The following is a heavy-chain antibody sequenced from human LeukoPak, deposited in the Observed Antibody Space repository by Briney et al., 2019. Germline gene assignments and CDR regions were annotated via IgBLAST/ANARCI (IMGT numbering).Heavy chain of an antibody. CDR2: IIPIFGTA. CDR1: GGTFSSYA. CDR3: ARDRGYDSSAYYGY. J-gene: IGHJ4*02. Sequence: ASVKVSCKASGGTFSSYAISWVRQAPGQGLEWMGGIIPIFGTANYAQKFQGRVTITADESTSTAYMELSSLRSEDTAVYYCARDRGYDSSAYYGYWGQGTLVTVSS. D-gene: IGHD3-22*01. V-gene: IGHV1-69*13.